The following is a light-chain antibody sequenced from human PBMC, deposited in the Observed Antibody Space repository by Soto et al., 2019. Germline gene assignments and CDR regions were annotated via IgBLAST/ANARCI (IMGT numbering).Light chain of an antibody. J-gene: IGKJ1*01. Sequence: DIQMTQSPSTLSASVGDRVTITCRASQSISSWLAWYQQKPGKAPKLLIYKASSLESGVPSRFSGSGSGTEFTLTISSLQPDDFATHYCQQDNSYPSTFGQGTKVDIK. CDR3: QQDNSYPST. CDR1: QSISSW. CDR2: KAS. V-gene: IGKV1-5*03.